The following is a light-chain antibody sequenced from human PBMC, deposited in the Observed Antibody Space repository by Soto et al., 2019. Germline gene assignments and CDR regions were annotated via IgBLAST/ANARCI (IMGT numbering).Light chain of an antibody. J-gene: IGLJ2*01. Sequence: QAVVTQEHSLTVSPGGTVTLTCGSGTGPVTSGHFPYWLQQKPGQAPMTLIYDTHNKPSWTPARFSGSLLGGKAALTLSGEQAEDEAYYYFLLFPCSASVFGGGTKLTVL. CDR2: DTH. CDR1: TGPVTSGHF. CDR3: LLFPCSASV. V-gene: IGLV7-46*01.